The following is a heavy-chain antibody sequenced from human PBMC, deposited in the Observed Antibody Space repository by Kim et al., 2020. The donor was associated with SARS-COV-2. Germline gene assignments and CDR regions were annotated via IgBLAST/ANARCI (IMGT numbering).Heavy chain of an antibody. J-gene: IGHJ1*01. CDR2: ISINGDRT. D-gene: IGHD3-22*01. V-gene: IGHV3-23*01. CDR3: AKHVSTAYYCFQH. Sequence: GGSLRLSCAASGFTFSSTAMSWVRQAPGKGLEWVSAISINGDRTHYTDSVKGRFTISRDSSKDTLYLQMNSLKVEDTAVYYCAKHVSTAYYCFQHYGRGT. CDR1: GFTFSSTA.